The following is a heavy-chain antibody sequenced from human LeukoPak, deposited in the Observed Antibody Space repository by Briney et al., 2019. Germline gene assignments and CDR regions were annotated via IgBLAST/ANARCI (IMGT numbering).Heavy chain of an antibody. D-gene: IGHD1-14*01. CDR2: INHSGST. Sequence: PSETLSLTCAVYGGSFSGYYWSWIRQPPGKGLEWIGEINHSGSTNYNPSLKSRVTISVDTSKNQFSLKLSSVTAADTAVYYCARSSHPAGLNFDYWGQGTLVTVSS. V-gene: IGHV4-34*01. J-gene: IGHJ4*02. CDR3: ARSSHPAGLNFDY. CDR1: GGSFSGYY.